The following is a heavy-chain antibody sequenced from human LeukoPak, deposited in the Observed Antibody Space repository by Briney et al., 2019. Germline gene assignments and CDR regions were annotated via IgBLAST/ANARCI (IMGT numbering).Heavy chain of an antibody. CDR1: GFTFSGYS. V-gene: IGHV3-21*01. CDR2: ISSSSSYI. CDR3: AREGDYGDY. Sequence: GGSLRLYCAASGFTFSGYSMTWVGKAQGKGLEWVSSISSSSSYIYYADSVKGRFTISRDNAKNSLYLQMNSLRAEDTAVYYCAREGDYGDYWGQGTLVTVSS. J-gene: IGHJ4*02.